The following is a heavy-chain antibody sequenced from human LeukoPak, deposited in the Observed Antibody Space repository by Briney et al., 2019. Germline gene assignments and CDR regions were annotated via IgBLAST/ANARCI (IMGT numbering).Heavy chain of an antibody. CDR1: GFNFSTYE. Sequence: PGGSLRLSCAASGFNFSTYEMNWVCQAPGKGLEWVSSITGANNKYYADSVKGRFTISRDNAKNSLYLQMNSLRAEDTAVYYCASGGQSDYWGQGTLVTVSS. V-gene: IGHV3-48*03. J-gene: IGHJ4*02. CDR3: ASGGQSDY. CDR2: ITGANNK.